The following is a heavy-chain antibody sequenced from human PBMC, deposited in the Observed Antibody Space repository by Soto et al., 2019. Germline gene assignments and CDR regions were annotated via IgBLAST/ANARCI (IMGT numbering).Heavy chain of an antibody. CDR3: ARDFGSGYFDH. Sequence: QVQLQESGPGLVKPSETLSLTCAVSGDSVSSGSFYWSWIRQPPGKGLEWIGYVYYSDTSNYNPYLKSRVTISVDTSKNQFSLRVSSVTAADTALYYCARDFGSGYFDHWGQGTLVTVSS. D-gene: IGHD3-10*01. J-gene: IGHJ4*02. V-gene: IGHV4-61*01. CDR2: VYYSDTS. CDR1: GDSVSSGSFY.